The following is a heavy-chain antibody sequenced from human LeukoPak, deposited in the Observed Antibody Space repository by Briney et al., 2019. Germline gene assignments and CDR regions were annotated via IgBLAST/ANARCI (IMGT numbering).Heavy chain of an antibody. J-gene: IGHJ4*02. CDR3: ARGGIERLWFGELLLSSVDC. V-gene: IGHV4-61*02. CDR2: IYTSGST. CDR1: GGSISSGSYY. Sequence: SETLSLTCTVSGGSISSGSYYWSWIRQPAGKGLEWIGRIYTSGSTNYNPSLKGRVTISVDTSKNQFSLKLSSVTAADTAVYYCARGGIERLWFGELLLSSVDCWGQGTLVTVSS. D-gene: IGHD3-10*01.